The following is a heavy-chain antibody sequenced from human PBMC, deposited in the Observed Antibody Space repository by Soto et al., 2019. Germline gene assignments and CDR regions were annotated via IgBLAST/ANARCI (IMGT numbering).Heavy chain of an antibody. J-gene: IGHJ5*02. CDR1: RCTSEDHV. Sequence: PGRSLRLSCGAARCTSEDHVMNWVAQASGKAVEWVAHISGSGGATKYADSVKGRFSISKDSAKNTLYLQMNNLAVEDTAVFYCAREISGGGTLNWFDPWGQGTLVTVSS. D-gene: IGHD2-8*02. V-gene: IGHV3-11*05. CDR3: AREISGGGTLNWFDP. CDR2: ISGSGGAT.